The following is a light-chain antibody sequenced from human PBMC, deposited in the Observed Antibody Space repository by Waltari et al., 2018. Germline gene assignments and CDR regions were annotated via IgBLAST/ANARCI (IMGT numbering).Light chain of an antibody. CDR3: SSYTTSDTLI. V-gene: IGLV2-14*03. CDR2: GVT. Sequence: QSALTQPASVSGSPGQSLTISCTGTSSAVGGYHYVSWYQQHPGGAPRLMIYGVTNRPSGVSIRFSGSKSGNTASLTISGLQPEDEAYYYCSSYTTSDTLIFAGGTKLTVL. J-gene: IGLJ2*01. CDR1: SSAVGGYHY.